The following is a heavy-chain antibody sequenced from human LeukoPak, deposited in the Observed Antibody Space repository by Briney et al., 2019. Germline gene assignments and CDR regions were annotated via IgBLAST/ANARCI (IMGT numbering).Heavy chain of an antibody. CDR3: ARDPVTVAQNFCYGIDF. D-gene: IGHD6-19*01. CDR1: GGSLTTYY. J-gene: IGHJ6*02. V-gene: IGHV4-59*01. CDR2: THFSGGA. Sequence: TDTLSLTCTVSGGSLTTYYWTWIRQPPGKGLEWIGYTHFSGGAKHNPSLESRVTISLDTSKNQFSLRLSSVTAADTAVYYCARDPVTVAQNFCYGIDFWGPGTTVTVSS.